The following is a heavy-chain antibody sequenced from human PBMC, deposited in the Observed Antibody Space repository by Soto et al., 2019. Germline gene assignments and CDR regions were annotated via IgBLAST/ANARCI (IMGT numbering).Heavy chain of an antibody. CDR1: GGSISSSSYY. V-gene: IGHV4-39*01. D-gene: IGHD3-22*01. CDR2: IYYSGST. J-gene: IGHJ4*02. Sequence: PSETLSLTCTVSGGSISSSSYYWGWIRQPPGKGLEWIGSIYYSGSTYYNPSLKSRVTISVDTSKNQFSLKLSSVTAADTAVYYYARHQKFTYYYDSSGYYFDYWGQGTLVTVSS. CDR3: ARHQKFTYYYDSSGYYFDY.